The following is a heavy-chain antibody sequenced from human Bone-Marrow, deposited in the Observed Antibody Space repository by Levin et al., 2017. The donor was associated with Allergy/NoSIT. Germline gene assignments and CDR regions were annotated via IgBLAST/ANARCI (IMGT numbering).Heavy chain of an antibody. CDR3: AKDNWGFDY. D-gene: IGHD3-16*01. Sequence: GGSLRLSCTASGFTFGSYVMHWVRQAPGKGLEWVALMTLDGSEIYYADSVKGRFTISRDNPKNTLYLQMNSLRAADTAVYYCAKDNWGFDYWGQGTLVTVSS. J-gene: IGHJ4*02. V-gene: IGHV3-30*18. CDR2: MTLDGSEI. CDR1: GFTFGSYV.